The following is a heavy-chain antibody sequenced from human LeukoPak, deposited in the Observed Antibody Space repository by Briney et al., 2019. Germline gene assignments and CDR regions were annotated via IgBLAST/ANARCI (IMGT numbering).Heavy chain of an antibody. J-gene: IGHJ5*02. CDR2: IYYSGST. Sequence: SQTLSLTCTVSGGSISSGGYYWSWIRQHPGKGLEWIGYIYYSGSTYYNPSLKSRVTISVDTSKNQFSLKLSSVTAADTAVYYCARLVGCSSTSCYELNWFDPWGQGTLVTVSS. D-gene: IGHD2-2*01. V-gene: IGHV4-31*03. CDR3: ARLVGCSSTSCYELNWFDP. CDR1: GGSISSGGYY.